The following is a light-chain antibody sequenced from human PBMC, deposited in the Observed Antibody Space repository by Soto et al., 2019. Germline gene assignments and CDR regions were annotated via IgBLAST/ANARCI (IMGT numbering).Light chain of an antibody. CDR1: SSNIGSNN. CDR3: AAWDDRLNGVV. J-gene: IGLJ2*01. V-gene: IGLV1-44*01. Sequence: QSVLTQPPSASGTPGQRVTISCSGSSSNIGSNNVSWYKRLPGTAPEVLIYSYNKRPSGVPDRFSASKSGTSASLAISGLQSEDEADYYCAAWDDRLNGVVFGGGTQLTVL. CDR2: SYN.